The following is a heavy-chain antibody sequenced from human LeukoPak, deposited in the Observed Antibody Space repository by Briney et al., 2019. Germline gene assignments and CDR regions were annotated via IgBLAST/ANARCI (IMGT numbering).Heavy chain of an antibody. CDR1: GGSISSYY. V-gene: IGHV4-4*07. Sequence: SETLSLTRTVSGGSISSYYWSWIRQPAGKGLEWIGRIYTSGSTNYNPSLKSRVTMSVDTSKNQFSLKLSSVTAADTAVYYCARDKLVGATTSYYYMDVWGKGTTVTVSS. D-gene: IGHD1-26*01. CDR2: IYTSGST. J-gene: IGHJ6*03. CDR3: ARDKLVGATTSYYYMDV.